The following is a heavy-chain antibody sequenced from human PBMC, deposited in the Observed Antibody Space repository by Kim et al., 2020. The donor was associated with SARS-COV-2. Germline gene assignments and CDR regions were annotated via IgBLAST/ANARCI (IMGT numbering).Heavy chain of an antibody. D-gene: IGHD5-12*01. CDR3: ARDLLSGYDLGY. J-gene: IGHJ4*02. V-gene: IGHV1-46*01. Sequence: SYAKKFQRRVTMTRDTSTSTVYMGLSSLRSEDTAVYYCARDLLSGYDLGYWGQGTLVTVSS.